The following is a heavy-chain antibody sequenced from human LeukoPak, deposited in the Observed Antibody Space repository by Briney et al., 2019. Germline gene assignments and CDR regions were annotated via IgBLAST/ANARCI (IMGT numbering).Heavy chain of an antibody. J-gene: IGHJ4*02. D-gene: IGHD3-3*01. V-gene: IGHV1-2*02. CDR1: XYTFTGYY. Sequence: GASVKVSCKXSXYTFTGYYMHWVRQAPGQGLEWMGWINPNSGGTNYAQKFHGIVTMTRDTSISTAYMELSRLRSDDTAVYYCARESSVSGTDYWGQGTLVTVSS. CDR2: INPNSGGT. CDR3: ARESSVSGTDY.